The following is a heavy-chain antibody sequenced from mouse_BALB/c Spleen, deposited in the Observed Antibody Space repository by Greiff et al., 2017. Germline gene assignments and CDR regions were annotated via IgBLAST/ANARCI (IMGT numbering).Heavy chain of an antibody. CDR1: GFNIKDYY. V-gene: IGHV14-1*02. D-gene: IGHD4-1*01. CDR3: AGTGTGYAMDY. Sequence: EVQLQQSGAELVRPGALVKLSCKASGFNIKDYYMHWVKQRPEQGLEWIGWIDPENGNTIYDPKFQGKASITADTSSNTAYLQLSSLTSEDTAVYYCAGTGTGYAMDYWGQGTSVTVSS. CDR2: IDPENGNT. J-gene: IGHJ4*01.